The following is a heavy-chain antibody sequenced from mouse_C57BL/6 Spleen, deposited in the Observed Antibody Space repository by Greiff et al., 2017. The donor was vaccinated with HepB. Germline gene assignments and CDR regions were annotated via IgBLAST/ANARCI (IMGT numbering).Heavy chain of an antibody. CDR1: GYTFTSYW. CDR2: IDTSDSYT. Sequence: VQLQQSGAELVMPGASVKLSCKASGYTFTSYWMHWVKQRPGQGLEWIGEIDTSDSYTNYNQKFKGKSTLTVDKSSSTAYMQLSSLTSEDSAVYYCARGRTMDYWGQGTSVTVAS. CDR3: ARGRTMDY. J-gene: IGHJ4*01. V-gene: IGHV1-69*01.